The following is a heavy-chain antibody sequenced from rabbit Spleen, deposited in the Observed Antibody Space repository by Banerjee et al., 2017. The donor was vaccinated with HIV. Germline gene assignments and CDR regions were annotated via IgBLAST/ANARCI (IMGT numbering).Heavy chain of an antibody. CDR3: ARDLVSIICWNFNL. V-gene: IGHV1S40*01. Sequence: QSLEESGGDLGKPGASLTLTCKASGFSFSTSDCMSWVRQAPGKGPEWIACIYTGSRGSIYYASWAKGRFTITKTSSTTVTLQMTSLTAADTATYFCARDLVSIICWNFNLWGPGTLVTVS. CDR1: GFSFSTSDC. CDR2: IYTGSRGSI. D-gene: IGHD1-1*01. J-gene: IGHJ4*01.